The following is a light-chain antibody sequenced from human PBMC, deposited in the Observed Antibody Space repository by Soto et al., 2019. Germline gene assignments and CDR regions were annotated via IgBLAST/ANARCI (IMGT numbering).Light chain of an antibody. CDR2: EGS. Sequence: DVQLTQSPSSLSASVGDRVTITCRASQGINQYLAWYQQKPGQAPKLLIYEGSTLQTGVPSRFSGGGSGTDFTLTISRLQPEDVATYYCQQYNSALAVGQGTQVDIK. CDR3: QQYNSALA. CDR1: QGINQY. J-gene: IGKJ5*01. V-gene: IGKV1-27*01.